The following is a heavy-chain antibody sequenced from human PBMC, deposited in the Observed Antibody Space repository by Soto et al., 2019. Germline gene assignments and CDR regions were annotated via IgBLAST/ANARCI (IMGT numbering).Heavy chain of an antibody. J-gene: IGHJ5*02. D-gene: IGHD5-18*01. CDR3: ARATPGDTAMVNGWFDP. CDR1: GGTFSSYA. V-gene: IGHV1-69*12. CDR2: IIPIFGTA. Sequence: QVQLVQSGAEVKKPGSSVKVSCKASGGTFSSYAISWVRQAPGQGLEWMGGIIPIFGTANYAQKFQGRVTITADESTSTAYMELSSLRSEDTAVYYGARATPGDTAMVNGWFDPWGQGTLVTVSS.